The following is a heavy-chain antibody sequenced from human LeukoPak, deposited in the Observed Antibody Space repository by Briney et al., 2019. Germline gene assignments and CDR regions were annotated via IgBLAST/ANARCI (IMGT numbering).Heavy chain of an antibody. CDR1: GFTFSSYS. V-gene: IGHV3-21*04. J-gene: IGHJ6*03. Sequence: GGSLRLSCAASGFTFSSYSMNWVRKAPGKGLEWVSSISSSSYIYYADSVKGRFTISRDNSKNTLYLQMNSLRAEDMAVHYCAKAVARHCGELSFARYCYMDVWAKGTTVTVSS. D-gene: IGHD3-16*02. CDR3: AKAVARHCGELSFARYCYMDV. CDR2: ISSSSYI.